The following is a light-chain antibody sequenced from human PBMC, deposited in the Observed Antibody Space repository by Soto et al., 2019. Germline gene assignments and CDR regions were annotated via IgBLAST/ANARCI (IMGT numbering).Light chain of an antibody. CDR2: IAS. V-gene: IGKV1-17*01. J-gene: IGKJ1*01. CDR3: LQHNDYPPT. CDR1: QDIRNE. Sequence: DIQMTQSPSSLSASVGDRVTITCRASQDIRNELGWFQQKPGKAPKRLIYIASSLQSGVPSRFGGGGSGKEFTLTISSLQPEDYATYYCLQHNDYPPTFGQGTKVEI.